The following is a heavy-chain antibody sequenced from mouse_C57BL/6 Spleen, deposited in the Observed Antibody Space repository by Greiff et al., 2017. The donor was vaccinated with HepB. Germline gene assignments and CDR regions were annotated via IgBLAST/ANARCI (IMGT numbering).Heavy chain of an antibody. CDR1: GYTFTSYW. CDR3: ARKAHSSFDY. J-gene: IGHJ2*01. CDR2: IDPSDSET. D-gene: IGHD1-3*01. Sequence: QVQLQQPGAELVRPGSSVKLSCKASGYTFTSYWMHWVKQRPIQGLEWIGNIDPSDSETHYNQKFKDKATLTGDKSTSTAYMQLSSLTSEDSAVYYCARKAHSSFDYWGQGTTLTVSS. V-gene: IGHV1-52*01.